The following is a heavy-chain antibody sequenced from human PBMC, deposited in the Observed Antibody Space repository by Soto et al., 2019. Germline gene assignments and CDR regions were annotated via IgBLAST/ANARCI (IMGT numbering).Heavy chain of an antibody. CDR1: GFTFSSYA. CDR3: VKAMITFGGVIPRDYYYYGMDV. V-gene: IGHV3-64D*06. Sequence: QPGGSLRLSCSASGFTFSSYAMHWVRQAPGKGLEYVSAISSNGGSTYYADSVKGRFTISRDNSKNTLYLQMSSLRAEDTAVYYCVKAMITFGGVIPRDYYYYGMDVWGQGTTVTVSS. CDR2: ISSNGGST. J-gene: IGHJ6*02. D-gene: IGHD3-16*01.